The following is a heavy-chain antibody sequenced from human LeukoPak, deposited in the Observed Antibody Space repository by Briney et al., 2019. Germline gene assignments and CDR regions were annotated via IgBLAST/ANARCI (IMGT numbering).Heavy chain of an antibody. CDR2: IKQDGSEK. D-gene: IGHD4-17*01. J-gene: IGHJ5*02. CDR3: ARDVGTTAHWFEP. V-gene: IGHV3-7*01. Sequence: GGSLRLSCAASGFTFSSYWMSWVRQAPGKGLEWVANIKQDGSEKYYVDSVKGRFTISRDNAKNSLYLQMISLRVEDTAVYYCARDVGTTAHWFEPWGQGTLVTVSS. CDR1: GFTFSSYW.